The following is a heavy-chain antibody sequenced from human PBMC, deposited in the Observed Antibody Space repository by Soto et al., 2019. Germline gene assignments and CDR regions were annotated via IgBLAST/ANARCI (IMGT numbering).Heavy chain of an antibody. Sequence: QVQLVQSGAEVKKPGSSVKVSCKASGGTFSSYAISWVRQAPGQGLEWMGGIIPIFGTANYAQKFQGRVTITADESTSTAYMELSSLRSEDTDVYDCARNEGEEQLVRDYYYGMDVWGQGTTVTVSS. V-gene: IGHV1-69*01. CDR2: IIPIFGTA. D-gene: IGHD6-6*01. CDR3: ARNEGEEQLVRDYYYGMDV. CDR1: GGTFSSYA. J-gene: IGHJ6*02.